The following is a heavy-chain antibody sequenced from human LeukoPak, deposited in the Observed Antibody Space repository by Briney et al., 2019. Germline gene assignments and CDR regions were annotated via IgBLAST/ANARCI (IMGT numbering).Heavy chain of an antibody. D-gene: IGHD6-13*01. V-gene: IGHV3-9*01. CDR2: ISWNSGSI. Sequence: GRSLRLSCAASGFTFDDYAMHWVRQAPGKGLEWVSGISWNSGSIGYADSVKGRFTISRDNAKNSLYLQMNSLRAEDTALYYCAKTTTIAAAPSYFDYWGQGTLVTVS. J-gene: IGHJ4*02. CDR1: GFTFDDYA. CDR3: AKTTTIAAAPSYFDY.